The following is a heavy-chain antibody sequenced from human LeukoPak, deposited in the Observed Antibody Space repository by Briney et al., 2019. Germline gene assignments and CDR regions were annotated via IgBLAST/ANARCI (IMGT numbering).Heavy chain of an antibody. Sequence: GASVKVSCKASGYTFTNYGISWVRQAPGQGLEWMGWISAHSGNTNYVQKFQDRVTMSTDTSTSTAYMELRSLRSDDTAVYYCARDGHSGSRDYWGQGTLVTVSS. CDR1: GYTFTNYG. CDR3: ARDGHSGSRDY. D-gene: IGHD1-26*01. CDR2: ISAHSGNT. V-gene: IGHV1-18*01. J-gene: IGHJ4*02.